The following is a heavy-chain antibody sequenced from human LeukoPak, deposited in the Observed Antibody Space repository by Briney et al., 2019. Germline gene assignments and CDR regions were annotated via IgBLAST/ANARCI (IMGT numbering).Heavy chain of an antibody. CDR1: GGTFSSYA. CDR3: ARVGGYSGSWYPFDF. CDR2: IIPIFNTS. V-gene: IGHV1-69*01. Sequence: ASVKVSCKASGGTFSSYAISWVRQAPGQGLEWMGGIIPIFNTSNYAQKFRGRVTITADDSTSTVYMELSSLRSEDTAVYYCARVGGYSGSWYPFDFWGQGTLVTVSS. D-gene: IGHD6-13*01. J-gene: IGHJ4*02.